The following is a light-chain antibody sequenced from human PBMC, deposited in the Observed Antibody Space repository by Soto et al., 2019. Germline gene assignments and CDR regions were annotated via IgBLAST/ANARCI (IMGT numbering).Light chain of an antibody. Sequence: ESVLTQSPGTLSLSPGERATLSCRASQSVSSSYLAWYQQKPGQAPRLLIYGASSRATGIPDRFSGSGSGTDFTLTISRLEPEDFAVYYCQQYNNWWTFGQGTKVDIK. V-gene: IGKV3-20*01. J-gene: IGKJ1*01. CDR2: GAS. CDR3: QQYNNWWT. CDR1: QSVSSSY.